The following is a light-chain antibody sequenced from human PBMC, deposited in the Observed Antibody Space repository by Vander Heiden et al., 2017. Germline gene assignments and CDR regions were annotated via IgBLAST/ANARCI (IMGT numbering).Light chain of an antibody. CDR2: GAS. Sequence: EVVLTQSPDTLSLSPGDRATLSCRATQSVSNYLAWYQLKPGQAPRLLIYGASSRAPGIPARFSGSGSGTDFTLSISSLEPEDFAVYYCQQRYTWPLTFGGGTKVEIK. CDR3: QQRYTWPLT. CDR1: QSVSNY. J-gene: IGKJ4*01. V-gene: IGKV3-11*01.